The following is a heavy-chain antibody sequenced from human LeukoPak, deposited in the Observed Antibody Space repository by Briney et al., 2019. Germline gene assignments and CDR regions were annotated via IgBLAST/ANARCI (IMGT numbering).Heavy chain of an antibody. CDR1: GGSFSGYY. D-gene: IGHD2-8*01. Sequence: SETLSLTCAVYGGSFSGYYWSWIRQPPGKGLEWMGEINHSGSTNYNPSLKSRVTISLDKSKNQFSLKLRYVTGAAADVSYCERGGDCTTGVCSPFDYWGQGTLVTVSS. V-gene: IGHV4-34*01. CDR2: INHSGST. J-gene: IGHJ4*02. CDR3: ERGGDCTTGVCSPFDY.